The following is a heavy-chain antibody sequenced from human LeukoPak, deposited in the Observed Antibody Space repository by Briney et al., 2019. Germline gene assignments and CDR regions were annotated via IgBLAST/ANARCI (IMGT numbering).Heavy chain of an antibody. CDR1: GFTFSDYY. CDR3: ARDEGGTSGSHY. V-gene: IGHV3-11*06. CDR2: ISSSGSYT. Sequence: GGSLRLSCAASGFTFSDYYMSWIRQAPGKGLEWVSYISSSGSYTNYADSVKGRFTISRDSAKNSLYLQMNSLRAEDTAVYYCARDEGGTSGSHYWGQGTLVTVSS. J-gene: IGHJ4*02. D-gene: IGHD1-26*01.